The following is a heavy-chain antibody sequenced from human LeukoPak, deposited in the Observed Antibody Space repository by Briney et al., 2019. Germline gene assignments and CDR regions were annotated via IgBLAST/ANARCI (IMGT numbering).Heavy chain of an antibody. V-gene: IGHV4-59*12. Sequence: PSETLSLTCSVSSGSISSYYWSWIRQPPGKGLEWIGYIYNSGSTRSTNYNPSLHSRVTISVDTSKNQFSLKLSSVTAADTAVYYCARVPPDYDDILTGPYYFDYWGQGTLVTVSS. CDR2: IYNSGSTRST. J-gene: IGHJ4*02. CDR1: SGSISSYY. CDR3: ARVPPDYDDILTGPYYFDY. D-gene: IGHD3-9*01.